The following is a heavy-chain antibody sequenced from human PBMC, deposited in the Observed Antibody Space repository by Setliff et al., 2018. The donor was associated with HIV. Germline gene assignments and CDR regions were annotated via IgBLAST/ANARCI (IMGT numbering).Heavy chain of an antibody. D-gene: IGHD1-1*01. J-gene: IGHJ4*02. CDR3: THVNNFRSVYFAS. V-gene: IGHV2-5*02. CDR2: IYWDGDK. Sequence: SGPTLVNPTQTLTLTCDFSGFSLATDGVAVGWIRQPPGKGPEWLALIYWDGDKRYNPSLKDRLTITKATSNNHVVLMMPDMDPADTATYYRTHVNNFRSVYFASWGQGTLVTVSS. CDR1: GFSLATDGVA.